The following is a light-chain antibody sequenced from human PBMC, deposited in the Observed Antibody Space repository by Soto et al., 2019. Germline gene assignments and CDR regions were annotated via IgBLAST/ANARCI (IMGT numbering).Light chain of an antibody. J-gene: IGKJ2*01. CDR3: HQYKTYTYA. CDR1: QSIDRW. CDR2: RAP. Sequence: DIQMTQSPSTLSASVGDRVTINCRASQSIDRWLAWYQQKPGKAPKLLLYRAPSLESGAPSRVSGSGSGTDFTLTISSLQPDDFTTYYCHQYKTYTYAFAQGTKLEIK. V-gene: IGKV1-5*03.